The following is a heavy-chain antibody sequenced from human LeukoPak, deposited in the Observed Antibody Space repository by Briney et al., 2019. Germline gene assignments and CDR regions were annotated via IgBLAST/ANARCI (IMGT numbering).Heavy chain of an antibody. Sequence: GGSLRLSCAASGFTFSSYAMHWVRQAPGKGLEPVAVISYDGSDKYYADSVKGRFTISRDNSKNTLYPQMNSLRAEDTAVYYCAKVPAKTIAYCGGDCSYWGQGTLVTVSS. CDR3: AKVPAKTIAYCGGDCSY. CDR1: GFTFSSYA. V-gene: IGHV3-30*04. J-gene: IGHJ4*02. CDR2: ISYDGSDK. D-gene: IGHD2-21*02.